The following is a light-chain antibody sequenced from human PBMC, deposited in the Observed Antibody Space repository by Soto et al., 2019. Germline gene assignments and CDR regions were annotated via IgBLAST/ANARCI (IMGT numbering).Light chain of an antibody. CDR1: HSVSSY. CDR3: QQRGNWTPAIK. J-gene: IGKJ5*01. CDR2: DAS. V-gene: IGKV3-11*01. Sequence: EIVLTQSPATLSLSPGERATLSCRASHSVSSYLAWYQQKPGQAPRLLIYDASNRTTGIPARFSGSGSGTDFTLTISRLEAEDFAVYYCQQRGNWTPAIKFGQGTRLEIK.